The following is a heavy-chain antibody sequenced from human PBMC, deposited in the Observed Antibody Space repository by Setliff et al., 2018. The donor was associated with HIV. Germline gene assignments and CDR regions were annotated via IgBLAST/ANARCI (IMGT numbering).Heavy chain of an antibody. CDR2: ITYSGSA. Sequence: SETLSLTCTVSGESISGSSYSWGWIRQPPGKGPEWIGSITYSGSARYNPSLKSRVTLSVGTSKRQFFLNLSSATTADTAMYYCVRPSFGIGGGSMFDSWGQGIVVTVSS. J-gene: IGHJ4*02. CDR3: VRPSFGIGGGSMFDS. D-gene: IGHD3-3*01. V-gene: IGHV4-39*01. CDR1: GESISGSSYS.